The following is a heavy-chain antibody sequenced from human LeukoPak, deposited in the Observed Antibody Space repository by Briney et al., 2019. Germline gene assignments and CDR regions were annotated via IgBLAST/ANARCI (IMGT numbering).Heavy chain of an antibody. V-gene: IGHV6-1*01. CDR3: ARALAGEHFYFDY. D-gene: IGHD6-19*01. Sequence: SQTLSLTCAISGDSVSGNSAIWNWIRQSPSRGLEWLGRTYYRSKWYNDYVLSVKGRITINPDTSKNQFSLQLNSVTPEDTAVYYCARALAGEHFYFDYWGQGSLVTVSS. J-gene: IGHJ4*02. CDR2: TYYRSKWYN. CDR1: GDSVSGNSAI.